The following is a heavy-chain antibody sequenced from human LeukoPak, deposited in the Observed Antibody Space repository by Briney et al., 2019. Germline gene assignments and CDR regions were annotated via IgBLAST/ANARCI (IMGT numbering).Heavy chain of an antibody. CDR3: ARGGGLDV. CDR1: GFTLGSYT. J-gene: IGHJ6*02. V-gene: IGHV3-48*04. CDR2: ITSSSSTI. Sequence: PGGSLRLSCAASGFTLGSYTMNWVRQAPGKGLEWVSYITSSSSTIYYADSVKGRFTISRDNAKNSLYLQMSNLRAEDTAVYFCARGGGLDVWGQGATVTVSS. D-gene: IGHD3-16*01.